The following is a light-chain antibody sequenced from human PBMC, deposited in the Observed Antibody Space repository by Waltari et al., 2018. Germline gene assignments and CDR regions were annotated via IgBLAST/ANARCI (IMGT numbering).Light chain of an antibody. J-gene: IGKJ4*01. CDR1: QAVNSW. CDR2: GAS. CDR3: QQYDELPVT. Sequence: DVQMTQSPSSLSASVGDTVTITCHASQAVNSWLAWYQQKQGKAPRPLIFGASNSQRGVPSRFRGSCSGTAYTLTISSLQPEDFATYYCQQYDELPVTFGGGTRVDIK. V-gene: IGKV1-5*01.